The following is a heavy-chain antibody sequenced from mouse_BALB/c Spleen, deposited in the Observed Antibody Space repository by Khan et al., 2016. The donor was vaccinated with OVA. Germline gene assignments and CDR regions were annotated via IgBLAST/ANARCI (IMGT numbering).Heavy chain of an antibody. CDR3: ARNYDYDEGLAY. CDR1: GFSLTTYG. CDR2: IWSGGST. V-gene: IGHV2-2*02. Sequence: QVQLKESGPGLVQPSQSLSITCTVSGFSLTTYGVHWVRQSPGKGLEWLGVIWSGGSTDYNAAFISRLSISKDSSKSQVFFKMNNLEVNDTAIYYCARNYDYDEGLAYWGQGTLVTVAA. J-gene: IGHJ3*01. D-gene: IGHD2-4*01.